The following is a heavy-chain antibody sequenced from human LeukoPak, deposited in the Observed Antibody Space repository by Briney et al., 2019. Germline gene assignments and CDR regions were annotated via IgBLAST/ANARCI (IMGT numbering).Heavy chain of an antibody. J-gene: IGHJ5*02. D-gene: IGHD2-21*01. Sequence: PGGSLRLSCAASGFTFRNFGMTWVRQAPGKGLEWVSSISGNGVDTYYADSVKGRFTISRDNAKKYLYLQMSSLRAEDTALYYCAKDFLGDSIVAWGQGTLVTVSS. V-gene: IGHV3-23*01. CDR3: AKDFLGDSIVA. CDR2: ISGNGVDT. CDR1: GFTFRNFG.